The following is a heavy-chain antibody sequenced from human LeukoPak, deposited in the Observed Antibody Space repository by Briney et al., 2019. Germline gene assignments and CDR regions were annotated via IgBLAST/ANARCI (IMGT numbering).Heavy chain of an antibody. CDR1: GGSITGHY. Sequence: SETLSLTCADSGGSITGHYWNWIRQTPGMRLEWISYTSYSRTTIYNSYFKGRATMSIDTSKNQLYLNLTSVAATDTAVYYCAKLGHSDGWYLGAFDIWGQGTTVIVSS. J-gene: IGHJ3*02. V-gene: IGHV4-59*08. D-gene: IGHD6-19*01. CDR3: AKLGHSDGWYLGAFDI. CDR2: TSYSRTT.